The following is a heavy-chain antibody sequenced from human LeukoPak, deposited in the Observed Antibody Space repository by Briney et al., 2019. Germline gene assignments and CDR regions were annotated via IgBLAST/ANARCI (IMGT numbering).Heavy chain of an antibody. CDR1: GGSISSGDYF. J-gene: IGHJ4*02. CDR2: IYYSGST. Sequence: PSETLSLTCTVSGGSISSGDYFWSWVRQPPGEGLEWIGYIYYSGSTYYNPSLKSRLTISVDTSRDQFSLNLSSVTAADTAVYYCASVVITAPNFDYWGQGTLVTVSS. V-gene: IGHV4-30-4*01. D-gene: IGHD3-22*01. CDR3: ASVVITAPNFDY.